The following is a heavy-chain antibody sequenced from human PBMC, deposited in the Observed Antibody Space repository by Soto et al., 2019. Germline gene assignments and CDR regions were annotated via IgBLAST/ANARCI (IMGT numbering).Heavy chain of an antibody. V-gene: IGHV1-2*04. Sequence: QVQLVQSGAEVKKPGASVKVSCKASGYTFTDYYMHWVRHAPGQGLEWMGWINPNSGGTNYTQKFHGWVTMTRVTSISTAYMALSRLRSDDTAMYYCAKQLDCSGGRCYSGFDHWGQGTLVTVSS. CDR1: GYTFTDYY. D-gene: IGHD2-15*01. CDR3: AKQLDCSGGRCYSGFDH. J-gene: IGHJ4*02. CDR2: INPNSGGT.